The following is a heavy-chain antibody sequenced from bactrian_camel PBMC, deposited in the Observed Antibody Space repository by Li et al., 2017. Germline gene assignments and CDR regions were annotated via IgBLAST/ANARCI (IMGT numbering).Heavy chain of an antibody. CDR1: RDIFSRCR. CDR3: TARYEFGLGACRGVGGLGF. Sequence: VQLVESGGGSVQAGGSLKLTCTGPRDIFSRCRMGWNRQAPGKEREGVAAIDTGDGSTYYLNSVEGRFTISHDNAKNTLYLQMNSLTPGDTAMYYCTARYEFGLGACRGVGGLGFWGQGTQVTVS. J-gene: IGHJ6*01. D-gene: IGHD1*01. CDR2: IDTGDGST. V-gene: IGHV3S54*01.